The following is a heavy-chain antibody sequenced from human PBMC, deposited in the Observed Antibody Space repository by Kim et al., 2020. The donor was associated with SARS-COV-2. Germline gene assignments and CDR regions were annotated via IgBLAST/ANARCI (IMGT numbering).Heavy chain of an antibody. J-gene: IGHJ6*02. D-gene: IGHD6-13*01. V-gene: IGHV3-23*01. CDR1: GLSFSSYA. Sequence: GGSLRLSCAASGLSFSSYAMNWVRQAPGKGLEWVAGISNAGNSIYRADSIKGRFTISRDNSKNTLYLEMNSLRAEDTASYYCAKGLNWYQGMDVWGQGTLVTVSS. CDR2: ISNAGNSI. CDR3: AKGLNWYQGMDV.